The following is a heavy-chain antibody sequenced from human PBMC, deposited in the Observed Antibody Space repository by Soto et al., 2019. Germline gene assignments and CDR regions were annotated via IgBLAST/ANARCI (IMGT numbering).Heavy chain of an antibody. Sequence: EVQLVESGGGLVQPGGSLRLSCAASGFTFSSYWMSWVRQAPGKWLEWVANIKQDGSEKYYVDSVKGRFTISRDNAQNSLYREMNSLRAEDTAVYYCARDVGSIVVLTAQHTDAFDIWGQGTMVTVSS. CDR3: ARDVGSIVVLTAQHTDAFDI. CDR1: GFTFSSYW. J-gene: IGHJ3*02. CDR2: IKQDGSEK. V-gene: IGHV3-7*01. D-gene: IGHD2-21*02.